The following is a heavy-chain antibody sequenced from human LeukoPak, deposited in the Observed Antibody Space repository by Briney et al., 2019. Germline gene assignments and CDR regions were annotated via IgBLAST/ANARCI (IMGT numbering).Heavy chain of an antibody. CDR1: GFTFSNTW. D-gene: IGHD6-6*01. J-gene: IGHJ4*02. CDR3: AKDDSSSSNFDY. V-gene: IGHV3-74*01. Sequence: SGGSLRLSCAGSGFTFSNTWMHWVRQAPGEGLVWVSRIDSDGSTINYADSVKGRFTISRDNSKNTLYLQMNSLRAEDTAVYYCAKDDSSSSNFDYWGQGTLVTVSS. CDR2: IDSDGSTI.